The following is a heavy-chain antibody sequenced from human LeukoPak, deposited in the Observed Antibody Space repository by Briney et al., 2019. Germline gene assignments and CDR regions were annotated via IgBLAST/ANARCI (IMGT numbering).Heavy chain of an antibody. Sequence: SVKVSCKASGGTFSSYAISWVRQAPGQGLEWMGGIIPIFGTANYAQTFQGRVTITADESTSTAYMELSSLRSEDTAVYYCARVSVIEYCSSTSCHIERGWFDPWGQGTLVTVSS. V-gene: IGHV1-69*01. D-gene: IGHD2-2*02. CDR1: GGTFSSYA. CDR3: ARVSVIEYCSSTSCHIERGWFDP. J-gene: IGHJ5*02. CDR2: IIPIFGTA.